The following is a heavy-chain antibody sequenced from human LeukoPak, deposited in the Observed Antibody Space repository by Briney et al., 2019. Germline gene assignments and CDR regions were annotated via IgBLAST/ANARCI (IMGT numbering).Heavy chain of an antibody. Sequence: SVKVSCKASGYTFTSYGISWVRQAPGQGLEWMGRIIPILGIANYAQKFQGRVTITADKSTSTAYMELSSLRSEDTAVYYCARSYYYDSSGYSDYWGQGTLVTVSS. CDR1: GYTFTSYG. D-gene: IGHD3-22*01. CDR2: IIPILGIA. J-gene: IGHJ4*02. V-gene: IGHV1-69*04. CDR3: ARSYYYDSSGYSDY.